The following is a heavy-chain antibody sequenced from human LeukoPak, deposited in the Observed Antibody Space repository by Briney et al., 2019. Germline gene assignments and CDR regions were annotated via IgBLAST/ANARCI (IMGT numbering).Heavy chain of an antibody. D-gene: IGHD6-19*01. CDR3: ARDRGIAVAGYYYMDV. J-gene: IGHJ6*03. CDR1: GYTFIGYY. Sequence: ASVKVSCKASGYTFIGYYMHWVRQTPGQGLEWMGWINPNSGGTNYAQKFQGRVTMTRDTSISTAYMELSRLRSDDTAVYYCARDRGIAVAGYYYMDVWGKGTTVTISS. CDR2: INPNSGGT. V-gene: IGHV1-2*02.